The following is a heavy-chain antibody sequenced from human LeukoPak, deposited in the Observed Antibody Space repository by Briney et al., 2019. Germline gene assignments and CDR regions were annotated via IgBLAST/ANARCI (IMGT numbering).Heavy chain of an antibody. V-gene: IGHV4-39*01. Sequence: PSGTLSLTCTVSGGSISSSSYYWGWIRQPPGKGLEWIGSIYYSGSTYYNPSLKSRVTISVDTSKNQFSLKLSSVTAADTAVYYCARSGYSSGWGDYWGQGTLVTVSS. CDR3: ARSGYSSGWGDY. J-gene: IGHJ4*02. CDR2: IYYSGST. D-gene: IGHD6-19*01. CDR1: GGSISSSSYY.